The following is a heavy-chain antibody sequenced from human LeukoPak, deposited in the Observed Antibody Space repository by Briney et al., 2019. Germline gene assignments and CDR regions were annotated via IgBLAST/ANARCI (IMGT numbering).Heavy chain of an antibody. J-gene: IGHJ4*02. D-gene: IGHD3-10*01. CDR2: IYYSGNT. Sequence: SETLSLTCTVSGGSISSYYWSWIRQPPGKGLEWIGYIYYSGNTNYNPSLKSRVTISVDTSKKQFSLNLRSVTAAYTAVYYCARTPTYYGSATYLDYWGQGTLVTVSS. V-gene: IGHV4-59*01. CDR3: ARTPTYYGSATYLDY. CDR1: GGSISSYY.